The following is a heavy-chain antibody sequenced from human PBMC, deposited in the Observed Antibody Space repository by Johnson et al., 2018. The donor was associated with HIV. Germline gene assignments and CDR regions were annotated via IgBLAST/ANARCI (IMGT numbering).Heavy chain of an antibody. CDR1: GFTFSSYG. J-gene: IGHJ3*02. D-gene: IGHD2-2*01. V-gene: IGHV3-30*19. CDR3: ARDTDIVVVPARGDAFDI. Sequence: QVQLVESGGGVVQPGGSLRLSCVASGFTFSSYGMHWVRQAPGKGLEWVAVISYDGSNKYYADSVKGRFTISRDNSKNTLYLQMNSLRAEDTAVYYCARDTDIVVVPARGDAFDIWGQGTMVTVSS. CDR2: ISYDGSNK.